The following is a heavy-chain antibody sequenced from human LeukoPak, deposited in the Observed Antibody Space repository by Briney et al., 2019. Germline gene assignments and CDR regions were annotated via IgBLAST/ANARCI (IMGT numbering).Heavy chain of an antibody. J-gene: IGHJ4*02. CDR2: INPNSGGT. CDR3: ARDSRIRDGYNRGRFDY. Sequence: AASVKVSCKASGYTFTGYYMHWVRQAPGQGLEWMGWINPNSGGTNYAQKFQGRVTMTRDTSISTAYMELSRLRSDDTAVYYCARDSRIRDGYNRGRFDYWGQGTLVTVSS. CDR1: GYTFTGYY. V-gene: IGHV1-2*02. D-gene: IGHD3-16*01.